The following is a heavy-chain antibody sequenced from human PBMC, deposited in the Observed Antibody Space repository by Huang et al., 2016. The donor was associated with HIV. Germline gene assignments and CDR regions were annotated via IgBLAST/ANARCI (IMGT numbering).Heavy chain of an antibody. V-gene: IGHV1-2*02. D-gene: IGHD6-6*01. CDR1: GYTFTDSN. CDR3: ARDWSFGSSTSPAD. J-gene: IGHJ4*02. Sequence: QVQLVQSGAEVKNPGASVRVSCKASGYTFTDSNIHWVRQAPGQGLEWMGWINPKRGGRSYAQRVQGRSTMTRDTTISTVHMDRRRIQSDDTAVYFCARDWSFGSSTSPADWGQGTLVTVSS. CDR2: INPKRGGR.